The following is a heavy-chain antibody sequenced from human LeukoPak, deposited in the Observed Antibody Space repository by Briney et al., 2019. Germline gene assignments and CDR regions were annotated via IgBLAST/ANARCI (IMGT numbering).Heavy chain of an antibody. V-gene: IGHV3-7*04. CDR3: ARVRLFRQKAFDI. CDR2: IKEDEGEK. CDR1: GFPFSSYW. J-gene: IGHJ3*02. Sequence: GGSLRLSCTASGFPFSSYWMTWVRQAPGKGLEWVANIKEDEGEKYYLDSVKGRFNISRDNANNSLYLKMNSLRAEDTALYYCARVRLFRQKAFDIWGQGTMVTVSS. D-gene: IGHD3-22*01.